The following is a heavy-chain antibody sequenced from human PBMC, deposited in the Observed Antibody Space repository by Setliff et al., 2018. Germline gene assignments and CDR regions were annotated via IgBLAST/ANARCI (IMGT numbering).Heavy chain of an antibody. J-gene: IGHJ4*02. D-gene: IGHD4-17*01. CDR3: ARDVGFYGESD. CDR1: GFTFSSYW. V-gene: IGHV3-74*01. CDR2: SNNDGSST. Sequence: GGSLSLSCAASGFTFSSYWMHWVRQVPGKGLVWVSRSNNDGSSTSYADFVKGRFTISRDNAKNTLYLQMNSLRAEDTAVYYCARDVGFYGESDWGQGTLVTVSS.